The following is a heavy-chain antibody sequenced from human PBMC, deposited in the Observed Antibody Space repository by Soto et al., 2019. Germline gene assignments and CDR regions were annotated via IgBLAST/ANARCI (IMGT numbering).Heavy chain of an antibody. CDR1: GFTFSNAW. D-gene: IGHD4-17*01. CDR3: TTYYGDFTDYFDY. CDR2: IKSKTDGGTT. Sequence: GGSLRLSCAACGFTFSNAWMSWVRQAPGKGLEWVGRIKSKTDGGTTDYAAPVKGRFTISRDDSKNTLYLQMNSLKTEDTAVYYCTTYYGDFTDYFDYWGQGTLVTVSS. J-gene: IGHJ4*02. V-gene: IGHV3-15*01.